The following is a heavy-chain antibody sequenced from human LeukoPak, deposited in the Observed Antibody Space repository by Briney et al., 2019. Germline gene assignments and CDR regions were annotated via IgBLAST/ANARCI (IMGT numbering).Heavy chain of an antibody. J-gene: IGHJ4*02. D-gene: IGHD3-9*01. CDR2: INTYNGNT. Sequence: ASVKVSCKASGYTFTNYGTIWVRQAPGQRLEWMGWINTYNGNTNYVQKLQGRVTVTTDTSTSTVYMELSSLRSEDTAVYYCARANYDILTGLGGFDYWGQGTLVTVSS. CDR1: GYTFTNYG. CDR3: ARANYDILTGLGGFDY. V-gene: IGHV1-18*01.